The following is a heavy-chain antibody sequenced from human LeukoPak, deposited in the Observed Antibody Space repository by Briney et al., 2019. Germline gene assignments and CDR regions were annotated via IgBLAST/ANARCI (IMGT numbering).Heavy chain of an antibody. D-gene: IGHD2-2*01. CDR1: GFTFSSYG. V-gene: IGHV3-30*02. CDR2: IRYDGSNK. Sequence: GGSLRLSCAASGFTFSSYGMHWVRQAPGKGLEWVAFIRYDGSNKYYADSVKGRFTISRDNSKNTLYLQMNSLRAEDTAVYYCAKAREDIVVVPAAPYEDYWGQGTLVTVSS. J-gene: IGHJ4*02. CDR3: AKAREDIVVVPAAPYEDY.